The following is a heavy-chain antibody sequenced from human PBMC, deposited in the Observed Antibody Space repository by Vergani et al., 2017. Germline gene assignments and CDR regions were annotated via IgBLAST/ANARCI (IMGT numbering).Heavy chain of an antibody. V-gene: IGHV4-39*01. CDR2: IYHSGGA. J-gene: IGHJ4*02. Sequence: QLHLQESGPGLVKPSETLSLTCTVSGGSITSSSYYWGWIRQPPGKGLEWIGNIYHSGGAYYNPSLKGRVTISVDTSTNQFSLEVTSVTAADTAIYFCARTESFILRYFHWALWGQGTLVTVSS. D-gene: IGHD3-9*01. CDR3: ARTESFILRYFHWAL. CDR1: GGSITSSSYY.